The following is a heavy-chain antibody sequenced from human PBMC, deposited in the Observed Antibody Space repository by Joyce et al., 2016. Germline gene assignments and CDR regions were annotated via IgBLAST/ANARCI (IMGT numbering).Heavy chain of an antibody. CDR2: IIPILRKP. V-gene: IGHV1-69*01. D-gene: IGHD3-22*01. Sequence: QVHLVQSGPEVKKPGSSVKVSCKASGGTFSSYAISWVRQAPRQGLEWLGGIIPILRKPNYAQNFQGRVTITVDDFATTTYMELRGLRSDDTAIYYCATSLYYYDTSPYYYWGADYWGQGTLVTVSS. CDR3: ATSLYYYDTSPYYYWGADY. J-gene: IGHJ4*02. CDR1: GGTFSSYA.